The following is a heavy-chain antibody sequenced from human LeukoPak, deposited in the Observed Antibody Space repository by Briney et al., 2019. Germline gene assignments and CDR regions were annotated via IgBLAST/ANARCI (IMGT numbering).Heavy chain of an antibody. V-gene: IGHV1-18*01. D-gene: IGHD3-22*01. J-gene: IGHJ4*02. CDR2: IGAYNGNT. CDR1: GYTFITYG. CDR3: ARDSGYYYEAIPDY. Sequence: ASVKVSCKTSGYTFITYGISWVRQAPGQGLEWMGWIGAYNGNTYYAQILQGRVTMTTDTSTSTAYVELRSLTSDDTAVYYCARDSGYYYEAIPDYWGQGTLVTVSS.